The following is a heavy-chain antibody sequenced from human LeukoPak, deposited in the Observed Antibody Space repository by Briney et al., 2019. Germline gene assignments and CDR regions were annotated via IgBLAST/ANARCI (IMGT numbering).Heavy chain of an antibody. CDR3: ARGRGSSWGDFDY. CDR2: MNPNSGNT. V-gene: IGHV1-8*01. CDR1: GYTFTSYD. D-gene: IGHD6-13*01. Sequence: PGASVKVSCKASGYTFTSYDINWVRQATGQGLEWMGWMNPNSGNTGYAQKFQGRVTMTRNTSISTAYMGLSSLRSVDTAVYYCARGRGSSWGDFDYWGQGTLVTVSS. J-gene: IGHJ4*02.